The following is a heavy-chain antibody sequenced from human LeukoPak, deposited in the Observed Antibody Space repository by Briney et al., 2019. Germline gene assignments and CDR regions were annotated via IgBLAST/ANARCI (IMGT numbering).Heavy chain of an antibody. V-gene: IGHV4-39*01. CDR1: GGSISSSTYS. Sequence: SETLSLTCIVFGGSISSSTYSWGWIRQPPGKGLEWIGNIYYSGSTDYNPSLKSRVLIFVDTSKNQFSLKLRSVTAADTAVYYCARLGNGYNRYYFEYWGQGTLVTVSS. CDR3: ARLGNGYNRYYFEY. D-gene: IGHD5-24*01. J-gene: IGHJ4*02. CDR2: IYYSGST.